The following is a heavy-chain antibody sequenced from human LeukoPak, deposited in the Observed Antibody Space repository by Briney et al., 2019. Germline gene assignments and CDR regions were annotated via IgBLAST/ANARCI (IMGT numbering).Heavy chain of an antibody. Sequence: GGSLRLSCAASGFTFSSYWMSWVRQAPGKGLEWVAIISFDGSNRYYADSVKGRSTVSRDNSKNTLYLEMNRLRAEDTAIYFCAKATSWYVHYGMDVWGQGTTVTVSS. CDR3: AKATSWYVHYGMDV. CDR1: GFTFSSYW. V-gene: IGHV3-30*18. CDR2: ISFDGSNR. J-gene: IGHJ6*02. D-gene: IGHD6-13*01.